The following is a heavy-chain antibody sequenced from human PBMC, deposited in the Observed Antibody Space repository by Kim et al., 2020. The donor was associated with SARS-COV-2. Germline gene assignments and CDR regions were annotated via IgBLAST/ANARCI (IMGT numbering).Heavy chain of an antibody. CDR3: ASWPGFYGSGSYYPYYYYGMDV. CDR1: GFTFSSYS. CDR2: ISSSSSYI. V-gene: IGHV3-21*01. D-gene: IGHD3-10*01. J-gene: IGHJ6*02. Sequence: GGSLRLSCAASGFTFSSYSMNWVRQAPGKGLEWVSSISSSSSYIYYADSVKGRFTISRDNAKNSLYLQMNSLRAEDTAVYYCASWPGFYGSGSYYPYYYYGMDVWGQGTTVTVSS.